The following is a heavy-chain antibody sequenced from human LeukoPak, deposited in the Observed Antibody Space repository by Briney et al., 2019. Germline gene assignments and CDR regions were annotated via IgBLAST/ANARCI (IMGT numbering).Heavy chain of an antibody. V-gene: IGHV3-11*01. J-gene: IGHJ4*02. CDR1: GFTFSGDY. Sequence: GGSLRLSCAASGFTFSGDYMSWIRQAPGKGLEWVSYISSVGSSIVYADSVKGRFTISRDNAKNSLFLQMNSLRAEDTAVYYCAKDRGEYYYDSSGYYYWGQGTLVTVSS. D-gene: IGHD3-22*01. CDR3: AKDRGEYYYDSSGYYY. CDR2: ISSVGSSI.